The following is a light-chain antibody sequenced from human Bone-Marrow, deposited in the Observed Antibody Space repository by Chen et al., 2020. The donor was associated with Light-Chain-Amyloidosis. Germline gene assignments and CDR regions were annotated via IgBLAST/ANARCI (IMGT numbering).Light chain of an antibody. CDR3: LQDYFYPPT. CDR2: AAS. CDR1: QGIRTD. Sequence: IQMTQSPSFLSASVGDRVTITCRASQGIRTDVGWYQQKPGKAPKLLIYAASSLESGVPSRFSGGGSDADFTLTISSLQPEDFATSDCLQDYFYPPTFGQGTKVEIK. J-gene: IGKJ1*01. V-gene: IGKV1-6*01.